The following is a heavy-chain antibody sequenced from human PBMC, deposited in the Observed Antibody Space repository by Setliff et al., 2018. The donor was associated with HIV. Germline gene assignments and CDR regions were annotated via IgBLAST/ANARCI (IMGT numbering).Heavy chain of an antibody. D-gene: IGHD4-4*01. CDR1: GFTVSSNY. CDR2: IYSGGST. J-gene: IGHJ4*02. Sequence: PGGSLRLSCAASGFTVSSNYMSWVRQAPGKGLEWVSVIYSGGSTYYADSVKGRFTISRDNSKNTLSLQMNSLRAEDTAMYYCAKTQTVITVYGPFDSWGQGTPVTVSS. CDR3: AKTQTVITVYGPFDS. V-gene: IGHV3-53*01.